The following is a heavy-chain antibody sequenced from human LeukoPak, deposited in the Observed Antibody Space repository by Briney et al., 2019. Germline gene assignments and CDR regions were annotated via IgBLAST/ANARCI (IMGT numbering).Heavy chain of an antibody. CDR2: INTDGRST. J-gene: IGHJ4*02. D-gene: IGHD6-13*01. CDR1: GFTFSSYW. Sequence: GGSLRLSCAASGFTFSSYWMHCVRQAPGKGLLLGSRINTDGRSTSYADSVKGRFTISRDKAKNTLYLQMNSLRAEDTAVYYCAREHSSSWYGDYWGQGTLVTVSS. CDR3: AREHSSSWYGDY. V-gene: IGHV3-74*01.